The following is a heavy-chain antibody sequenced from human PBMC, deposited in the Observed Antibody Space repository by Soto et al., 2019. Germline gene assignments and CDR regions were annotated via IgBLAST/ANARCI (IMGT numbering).Heavy chain of an antibody. Sequence: GGSLRLSCAASGFTFSSYSMNWVRQAPGKGLEWVSYISSSSSTIYYADSVKGRFTISRDNAKNSLYLQMNSLRDEDTAVYYCARAMKLIRGKHAFDIWGQGTMVTVSS. CDR1: GFTFSSYS. V-gene: IGHV3-48*02. CDR2: ISSSSSTI. J-gene: IGHJ3*02. D-gene: IGHD3-10*01. CDR3: ARAMKLIRGKHAFDI.